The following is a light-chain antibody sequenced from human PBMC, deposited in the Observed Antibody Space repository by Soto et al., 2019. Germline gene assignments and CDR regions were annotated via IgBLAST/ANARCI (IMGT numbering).Light chain of an antibody. J-gene: IGKJ1*01. CDR3: QQYNNWRT. CDR2: GAS. Sequence: EILMTQSPAALSVSPGERATLSCRASQNIGNNLAWYQQKPGQSPRLLIYGASARAIGLPARFSGSGSGTDFTLTIDSLQSEDFALYYCQQYNNWRTFGQGTKVEIK. CDR1: QNIGNN. V-gene: IGKV3-15*01.